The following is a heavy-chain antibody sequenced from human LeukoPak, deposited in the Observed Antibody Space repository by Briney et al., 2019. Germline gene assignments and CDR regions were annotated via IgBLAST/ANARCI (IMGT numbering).Heavy chain of an antibody. D-gene: IGHD6-13*01. CDR3: AKGGSQQLDFDY. CDR1: GFTFDDYA. Sequence: GGSLRLSCAASGFTFDDYAMHWVRQAPGKGLEWVSGISWNSGSIGYADSVKGRVTISRDNAKNSLYLQMNSLRAEDTAVYYCAKGGSQQLDFDYWGQGTLVTVSS. CDR2: ISWNSGSI. J-gene: IGHJ4*02. V-gene: IGHV3-9*01.